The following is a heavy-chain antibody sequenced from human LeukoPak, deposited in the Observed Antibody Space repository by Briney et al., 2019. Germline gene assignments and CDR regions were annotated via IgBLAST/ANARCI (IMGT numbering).Heavy chain of an antibody. CDR2: IYTSGST. CDR3: ARDGYYDFWSGYPPYAFDI. J-gene: IGHJ3*02. CDR1: GGSISRYY. D-gene: IGHD3-3*01. V-gene: IGHV4-4*07. Sequence: PSETLSLTCTVSGGSISRYYWSWIRQPAGKGLEWIGRIYTSGSTNYNPSLKGRVTISVDTSKNQFSLKLSSVTAADTAVYYCARDGYYDFWSGYPPYAFDIWGQGTMVTVSS.